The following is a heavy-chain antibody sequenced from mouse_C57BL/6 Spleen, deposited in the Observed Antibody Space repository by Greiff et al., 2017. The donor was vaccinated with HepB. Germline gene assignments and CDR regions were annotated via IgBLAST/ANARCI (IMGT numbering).Heavy chain of an antibody. Sequence: VKLQQPGTELVKPGASVKLSCKASGYTFTSYWMHWVKQRPGQGLEWIGNINPSNGGTNYNEKFKSKATLTVDKSSSTAYMQLSSLTSEDSAVYYCARRDGSSPAWFAYWGQGTLVTVSA. CDR3: ARRDGSSPAWFAY. CDR2: INPSNGGT. J-gene: IGHJ3*01. CDR1: GYTFTSYW. V-gene: IGHV1-53*01. D-gene: IGHD1-1*01.